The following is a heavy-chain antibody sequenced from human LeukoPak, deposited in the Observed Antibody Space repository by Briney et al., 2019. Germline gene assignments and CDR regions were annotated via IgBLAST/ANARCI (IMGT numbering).Heavy chain of an antibody. J-gene: IGHJ5*02. CDR1: GGSISSYY. CDR3: ARETDYYDSGGYYLQWFDP. Sequence: SETLSLTCTVSGGSISSYYWSWIRQHPGKGLEWIGYIYYSGSTSYNPSLKSRVTISLDTSRNQFSLKLSSVTAADTAVYYCARETDYYDSGGYYLQWFDPWGQGTLVTVSS. V-gene: IGHV4-59*06. D-gene: IGHD3-22*01. CDR2: IYYSGST.